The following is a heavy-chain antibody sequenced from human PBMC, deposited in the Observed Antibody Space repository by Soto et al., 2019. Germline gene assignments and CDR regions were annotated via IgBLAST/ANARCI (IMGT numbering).Heavy chain of an antibody. CDR1: GGSISSGDYY. J-gene: IGHJ4*02. Sequence: PSETLSLTCTVSGGSISSGDYYWSWIRQPPGKGLEWIAFISYSGSTYYNPSLQSRVAMSVDTSRNQFSLRLSSVTAADTAVYYCATMGTTTGSYYFESWGQGTLVTVSS. CDR2: ISYSGST. V-gene: IGHV4-30-4*01. CDR3: ATMGTTTGSYYFES. D-gene: IGHD1-26*01.